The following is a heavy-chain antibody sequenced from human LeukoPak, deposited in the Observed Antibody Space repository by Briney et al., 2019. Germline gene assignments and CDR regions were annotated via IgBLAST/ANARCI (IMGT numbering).Heavy chain of an antibody. CDR2: IWYDGSNK. J-gene: IGHJ4*02. V-gene: IGHV3-33*06. Sequence: GRSLRLSCAASGFTFSSYGMHWVRQAPGKGLEWVAVIWYDGSNKYYADSVKGRFTISRDNSKNTLYLQMNSLRAEDTAVYYCAKSAVAAPFDYWGQGTPVTVSS. D-gene: IGHD6-19*01. CDR3: AKSAVAAPFDY. CDR1: GFTFSSYG.